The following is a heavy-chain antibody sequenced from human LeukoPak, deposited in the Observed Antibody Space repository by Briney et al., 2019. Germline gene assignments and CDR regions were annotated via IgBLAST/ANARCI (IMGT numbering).Heavy chain of an antibody. J-gene: IGHJ4*02. CDR3: AKDHNPYSYGLVRSGDFDY. CDR1: GVTVSSNA. D-gene: IGHD5-18*01. CDR2: ISGSGGST. Sequence: GESLRLSCAASGVTVSSNAMSWVRQAPGKGLEWVSAISGSGGSTYYADSVKGRFTISRDNSKNTLYLQMNSLRAEDTAVYYCAKDHNPYSYGLVRSGDFDYWGQGTLVTVSS. V-gene: IGHV3-23*01.